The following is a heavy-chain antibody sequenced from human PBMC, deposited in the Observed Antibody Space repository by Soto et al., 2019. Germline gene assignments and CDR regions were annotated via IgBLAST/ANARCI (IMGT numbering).Heavy chain of an antibody. Sequence: LGESLKISCKGSGYSFTSYWIGCVRQMPGKGLEWMGIIYPGDSDTRYSPSFQGQVTISADKSISTAYLQWSSLKASDTAMYYCARRGDCSGGSCYSGVYYYGMDVWGQGTTVTVSS. D-gene: IGHD2-15*01. J-gene: IGHJ6*02. CDR2: IYPGDSDT. V-gene: IGHV5-51*01. CDR1: GYSFTSYW. CDR3: ARRGDCSGGSCYSGVYYYGMDV.